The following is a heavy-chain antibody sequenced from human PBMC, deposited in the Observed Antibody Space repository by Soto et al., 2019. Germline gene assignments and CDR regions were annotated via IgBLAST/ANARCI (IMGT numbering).Heavy chain of an antibody. CDR2: ISYDGTKT. CDR1: GFTFSIYA. D-gene: IGHD6-19*01. J-gene: IGHJ4*02. V-gene: IGHV3-30*03. Sequence: QVQLVESGGGVVQPGRSLRVSCAASGFTFSIYAXXXXXXXXXXGLEWVAVISYDGTKTYYADSVKGRFTISRDNXXXXXXXXXXXXXXXXXXXXXXXXXXXXXXQWLIDPFDYWGQGTLVTVSP. CDR3: XXXXXXXXQWLIDPFDY.